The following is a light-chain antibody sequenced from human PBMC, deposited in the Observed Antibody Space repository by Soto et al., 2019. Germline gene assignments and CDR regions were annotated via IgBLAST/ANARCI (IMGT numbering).Light chain of an antibody. CDR2: EVV. CDR1: KNDIGVYDF. V-gene: IGLV2-8*01. Sequence: QSALTQPPSASGSPGQSVTISCTGTKNDIGVYDFVSWYQHHPAKAPRLIIYEVVQRPSGVPDRFSGSTSGNTASLTVSGLQAADEDDYFCKSYAGSNTYVFGSGTKLTVL. CDR3: KSYAGSNTYV. J-gene: IGLJ1*01.